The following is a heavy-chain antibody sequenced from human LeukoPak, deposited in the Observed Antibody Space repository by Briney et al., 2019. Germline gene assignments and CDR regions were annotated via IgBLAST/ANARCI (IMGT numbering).Heavy chain of an antibody. CDR3: ARGRVSIFGVNMGYMDV. CDR1: GGSMNNYY. J-gene: IGHJ6*03. Sequence: SETLSLTCTVSGGSMNNYYWSWIRQPPGKGLEWIGHIDYRGATTYHPSPRSRATISVDMSKNQFSLKLRSVTAPDTAVYYCARGRVSIFGVNMGYMDVWGKGTTVTVSS. CDR2: IDYRGAT. V-gene: IGHV4-59*01. D-gene: IGHD3-3*02.